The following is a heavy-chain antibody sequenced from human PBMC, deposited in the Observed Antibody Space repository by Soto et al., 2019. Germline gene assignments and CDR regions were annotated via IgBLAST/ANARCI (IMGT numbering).Heavy chain of an antibody. CDR2: ISYDGSNK. D-gene: IGHD1-26*01. CDR1: GFTFSSYA. V-gene: IGHV3-30-3*01. Sequence: QVQLVESGGGVVQPGRSLRLSCAASGFTFSSYAMHWVRQAPGKGLEWVAVISYDGSNKYYADSVKGRFTISRDNSKRTLYRQMNSLRAEDTAVYYCARVSSICRRGGSGGTIEYWGQGTLVTVCS. CDR3: ARVSSICRRGGSGGTIEY. J-gene: IGHJ4*02.